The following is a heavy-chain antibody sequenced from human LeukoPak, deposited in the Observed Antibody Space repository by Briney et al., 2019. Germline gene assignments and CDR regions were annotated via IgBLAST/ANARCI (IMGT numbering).Heavy chain of an antibody. CDR2: IYYSGRT. Sequence: SGTLSLTCTVSGDSINSGGYYWSWLRQHPGRGPEWIAYIYYSGRTYYNPSLKSRLTISVDTSNNQFSLRLNSVTAADTAVYYCAESRPTPHAFAIWGLGTMVTVSS. V-gene: IGHV4-31*03. CDR1: GDSINSGGYY. J-gene: IGHJ3*02. CDR3: AESRPTPHAFAI.